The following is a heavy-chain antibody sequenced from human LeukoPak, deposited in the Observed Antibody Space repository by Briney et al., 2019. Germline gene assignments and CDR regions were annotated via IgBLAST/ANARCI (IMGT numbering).Heavy chain of an antibody. CDR3: ARDRAGSSSWYASYDN. CDR2: VYTSGST. V-gene: IGHV4-4*08. J-gene: IGHJ4*02. D-gene: IGHD6-13*01. Sequence: PGGSLRLSCAASGFTFSSYDMSWVRQAPGKGLEWIGRVYTSGSTNYNPSLQSRVTITVDTSKNQFSLKLSSVTAADMAVYYCARDRAGSSSWYASYDNWGQGTLVTVSS. CDR1: GFTFSSYD.